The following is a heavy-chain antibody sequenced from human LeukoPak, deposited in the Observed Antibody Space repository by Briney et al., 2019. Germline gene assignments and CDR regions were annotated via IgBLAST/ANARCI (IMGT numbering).Heavy chain of an antibody. CDR2: ISSSSSTV. CDR3: ARPPVVVVTAPWYFDL. Sequence: PGGSLRLSCAASGFTFSTYSMNWVRQAPGKGLGWVSYISSSSSTVYYADSVRGRFTISRDNAKNSLCLQMNSLRAEDTAIYYCARPPVVVVTAPWYFDLWGRGTLVTVSS. V-gene: IGHV3-48*04. J-gene: IGHJ2*01. D-gene: IGHD2-21*02. CDR1: GFTFSTYS.